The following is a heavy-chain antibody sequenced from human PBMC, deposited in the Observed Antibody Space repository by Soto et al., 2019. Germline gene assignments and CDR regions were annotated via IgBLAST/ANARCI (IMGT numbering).Heavy chain of an antibody. CDR1: GFTFSSYA. CDR3: AKDWRPIVVVPAALNWFDP. V-gene: IGHV3-23*01. D-gene: IGHD2-2*01. J-gene: IGHJ5*02. Sequence: VQLLESGGGLVQAGGSLRLSCAASGFTFSSYAMSWVRQAPGKGLEWVSAISGSGGSTYYADSVKGRFTISRDNSKNTLYLQMNSLRAEDTAVYYCAKDWRPIVVVPAALNWFDPWGQGTLVTVSS. CDR2: ISGSGGST.